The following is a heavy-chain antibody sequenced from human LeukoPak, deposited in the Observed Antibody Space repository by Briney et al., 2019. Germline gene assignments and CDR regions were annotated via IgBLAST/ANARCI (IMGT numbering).Heavy chain of an antibody. J-gene: IGHJ4*02. D-gene: IGHD6-13*01. Sequence: GGSLRLSCAGSGFMLSSYWMSWVRQAPGKGLEWVANIKQDGSEKYYVDSVKGQFTISRDNAKNSLYLQMNRLRAEDTAVYYCARVYSSSWYFDYWGQGTLVTVSS. CDR3: ARVYSSSWYFDY. CDR2: IKQDGSEK. V-gene: IGHV3-7*01. CDR1: GFMLSSYW.